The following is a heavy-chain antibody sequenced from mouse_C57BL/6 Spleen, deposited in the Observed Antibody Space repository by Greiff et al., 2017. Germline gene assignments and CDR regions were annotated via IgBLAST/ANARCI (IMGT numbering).Heavy chain of an antibody. V-gene: IGHV5-4*03. CDR3: ARGRRYFDV. CDR2: ISDGGSYT. J-gene: IGHJ1*03. CDR1: GFTFSSYA. Sequence: EVKLMESGGGLVKPGGSLKLSCAASGFTFSSYAMSWVRQTPEKRLEWVATISDGGSYTYYPDNVKGRFTISRDNAKNNRYLQMSHLKSEDTAMYYCARGRRYFDVWGTGTTVTVSS.